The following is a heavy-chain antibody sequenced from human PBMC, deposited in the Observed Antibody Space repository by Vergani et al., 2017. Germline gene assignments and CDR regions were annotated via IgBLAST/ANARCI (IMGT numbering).Heavy chain of an antibody. CDR3: ARVNTETNGHLYYYYYMDV. J-gene: IGHJ6*03. CDR1: GGSFTSYH. CDR2: IDHTGRP. Sequence: QVQLQQWGGGLLKPSETLSLTCVVHGGSFTSYHWTWIRQSPGEGLEWVGDIDHTGRPNYNPSLKSRLTMSVDKSRNQFSLKLNSVTATDTAIYFCARVNTETNGHLYYYYYMDVWVQGTAVTVS. D-gene: IGHD4-11*01. V-gene: IGHV4-34*01.